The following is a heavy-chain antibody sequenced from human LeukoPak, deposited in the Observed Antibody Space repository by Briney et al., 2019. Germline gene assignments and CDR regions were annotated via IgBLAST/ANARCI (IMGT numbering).Heavy chain of an antibody. J-gene: IGHJ6*02. D-gene: IGHD2-2*02. CDR3: ARERRPAAIDWDYFYYYGMDV. Sequence: SQTLSLTCTVSGGSVSSGSYYWSWIRQPAGKGLEWIGRIYTSGSTNYNPSLKSRVTISVDTSKNQFSLKLSSVTAADTAVYYCARERRPAAIDWDYFYYYGMDVWGQGTTVTVSS. CDR2: IYTSGST. V-gene: IGHV4-61*02. CDR1: GGSVSSGSYY.